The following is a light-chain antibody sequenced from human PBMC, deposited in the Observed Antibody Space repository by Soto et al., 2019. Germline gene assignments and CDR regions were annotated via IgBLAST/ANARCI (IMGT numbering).Light chain of an antibody. CDR1: QSIGSR. CDR3: QQYNDYST. Sequence: DVQMTQSPSNLSASVGDRVTITCRASQSIGSRLAWYQQKPGKAPKVLIYDVSNLESGVPARFRGSRSGTEFTLNSSSLQAYDFATYYCQQYNDYSTFGQGTKLEIK. J-gene: IGKJ2*01. V-gene: IGKV1-5*01. CDR2: DVS.